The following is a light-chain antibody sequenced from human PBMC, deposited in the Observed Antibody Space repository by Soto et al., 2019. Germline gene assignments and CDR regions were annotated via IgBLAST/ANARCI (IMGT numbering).Light chain of an antibody. J-gene: IGKJ4*01. CDR2: KAS. CDR1: QSISSW. Sequence: DIQMTQSPSTLSASVGDRVTITCRASQSISSWLAWYQQKPGKAPNLLIYKASSLESGVPSRFSGSGSGTEFILTISSLQPDDFATYYCQQNNSWPLTFGGGTKVEIK. V-gene: IGKV1-5*03. CDR3: QQNNSWPLT.